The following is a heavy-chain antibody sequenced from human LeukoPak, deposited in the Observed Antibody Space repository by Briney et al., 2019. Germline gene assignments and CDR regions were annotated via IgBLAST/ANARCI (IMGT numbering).Heavy chain of an antibody. CDR3: AKDRRNWNFQYFGY. V-gene: IGHV3-23*01. CDR1: GFTFSSYM. J-gene: IGHJ4*02. Sequence: GGSLRLSCAASGFTFSSYMMSWVRLSPGKGLEWVSGISGSGGRTYYADSVKGRFTISRDNSKNTLYLQMNSLRAEDTAVYYCAKDRRNWNFQYFGYWGQGTLVTVSS. D-gene: IGHD1-7*01. CDR2: ISGSGGRT.